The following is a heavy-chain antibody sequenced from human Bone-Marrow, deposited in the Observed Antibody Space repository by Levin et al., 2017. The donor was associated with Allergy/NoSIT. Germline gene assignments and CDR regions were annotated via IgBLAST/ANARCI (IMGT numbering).Heavy chain of an antibody. CDR1: GFAFKNFA. CDR3: AKEKGLGKIPYFFEY. D-gene: IGHD2-21*01. CDR2: ISASGTNP. Sequence: PGGSLRLSCAGSGFAFKNFAISWVRQAPGKGLEWVSSISASGTNPDYLDSLKGRFAISRDNSKNTVYLQMNNLTVDDTAIFYCAKEKGLGKIPYFFEYWGQGALVTVSS. V-gene: IGHV3-23*01. J-gene: IGHJ4*02.